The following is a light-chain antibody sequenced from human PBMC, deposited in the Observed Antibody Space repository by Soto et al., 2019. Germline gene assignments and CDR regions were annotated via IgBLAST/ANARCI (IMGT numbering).Light chain of an antibody. J-gene: IGKJ1*01. Sequence: DIPMTPSPSTLSASGRDRVTITCRASQSINRRLAWYQQKPGKAPKLLIYEASSLESGVPSRFSGSGSGTEFTLTISTLQTDDFATYYCQNYNNYWRTFGQGTKVDIK. V-gene: IGKV1-5*01. CDR2: EAS. CDR1: QSINRR. CDR3: QNYNNYWRT.